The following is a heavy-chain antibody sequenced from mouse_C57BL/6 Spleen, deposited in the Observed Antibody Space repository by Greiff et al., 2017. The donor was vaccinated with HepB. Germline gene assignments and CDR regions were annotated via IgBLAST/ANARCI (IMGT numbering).Heavy chain of an antibody. J-gene: IGHJ3*01. CDR1: GYAFSSYW. D-gene: IGHD2-4*01. CDR3: AREDYDAGFAY. Sequence: VQLQESGAELVKPGASVKISCKASGYAFSSYWMNWVKQRPGKGLEWIGQIYPGDGDTNYNGKFKGKATLTADKSSSTAYMQLSSLTSEDSAVYFCAREDYDAGFAYWGQGTLVTVSA. CDR2: IYPGDGDT. V-gene: IGHV1-80*01.